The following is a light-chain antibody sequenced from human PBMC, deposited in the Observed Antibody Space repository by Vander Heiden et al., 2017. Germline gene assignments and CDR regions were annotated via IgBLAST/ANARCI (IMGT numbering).Light chain of an antibody. CDR1: TLPKQC. CDR3: QSSDNTDTYLI. Sequence: SELTQPPSVSVSPGQTVNITCSGDTLPKQCAFWYQQKAGQAPVVIIFKDFERPSGIPERFSASTSGTTVTLTINGVKPEDEADYYCQSSDNTDTYLIFGGGTKLTVL. V-gene: IGLV3-25*03. CDR2: KDF. J-gene: IGLJ2*01.